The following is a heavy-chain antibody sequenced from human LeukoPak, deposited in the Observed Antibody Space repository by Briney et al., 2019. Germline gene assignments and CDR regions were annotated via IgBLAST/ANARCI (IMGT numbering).Heavy chain of an antibody. CDR2: IKQDGSEK. D-gene: IGHD5-18*01. CDR3: ARDIPAMVTGAFDY. CDR1: GFTFSSYW. J-gene: IGHJ4*02. Sequence: GGSLRLSCAASGFTFSSYWMSWVRQAPGKGLEWVANIKQDGSEKYYVDSVKGRFTISRDNAKNSLYLQMSSLRADDTAVYYCARDIPAMVTGAFDYWGQGTLVTVSS. V-gene: IGHV3-7*01.